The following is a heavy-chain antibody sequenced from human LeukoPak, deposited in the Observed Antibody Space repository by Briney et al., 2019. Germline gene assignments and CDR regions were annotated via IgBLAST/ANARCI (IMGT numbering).Heavy chain of an antibody. CDR3: AREDGYNGDY. Sequence: SETLSLTRTVSGGSISSSSYYWGWIRQPPGKGLEWLGSIYYSGSTYYNPSLKSRVTISVDTSKNQFSLKLSSVTAADTAVYYCAREDGYNGDYWGQGTLVTVSS. J-gene: IGHJ4*02. D-gene: IGHD5-24*01. V-gene: IGHV4-39*07. CDR1: GGSISSSSYY. CDR2: IYYSGST.